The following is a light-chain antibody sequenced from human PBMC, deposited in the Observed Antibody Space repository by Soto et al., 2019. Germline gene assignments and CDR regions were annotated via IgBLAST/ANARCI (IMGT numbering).Light chain of an antibody. J-gene: IGKJ1*01. Sequence: EIVMTQSPVTLSVSPGERATLSCRASQSVSSYLAWYQQKPGQAPRLLIYGASSRATGIPDRFSGSGSGTDFTLTISRLEPEDFAVYYCQQYGSSPTWTFGQGTKVDIK. CDR1: QSVSSY. CDR2: GAS. CDR3: QQYGSSPTWT. V-gene: IGKV3-20*01.